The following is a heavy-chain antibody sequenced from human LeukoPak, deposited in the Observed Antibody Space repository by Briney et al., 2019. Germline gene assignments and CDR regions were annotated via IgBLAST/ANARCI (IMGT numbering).Heavy chain of an antibody. D-gene: IGHD4-11*01. V-gene: IGHV4-59*01. Sequence: SETLSLTCTASGGSISTYYWSWIRQPPGKGLEWIGYIHYSGSTNYNPSLKSRVTISVDTSKNQFSLKLSSVTAADTAVYYCARDYSTYYFDYWGQGSLATVSS. J-gene: IGHJ4*02. CDR2: IHYSGST. CDR1: GGSISTYY. CDR3: ARDYSTYYFDY.